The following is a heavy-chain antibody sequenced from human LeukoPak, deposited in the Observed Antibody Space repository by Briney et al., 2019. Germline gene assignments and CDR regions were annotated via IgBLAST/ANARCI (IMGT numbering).Heavy chain of an antibody. D-gene: IGHD2-2*01. Sequence: EASVKVSCKASGYTFTSYGISWVRQAPGQGLEWMGWISAYNGNTNYAQKLQGRVTMTTDTSTSTAYIELRSLRSDDTAVYYCARGPCSSTSCPKRHYYYYYMDVWGKGTTVTVSS. CDR1: GYTFTSYG. J-gene: IGHJ6*03. CDR2: ISAYNGNT. V-gene: IGHV1-18*01. CDR3: ARGPCSSTSCPKRHYYYYYMDV.